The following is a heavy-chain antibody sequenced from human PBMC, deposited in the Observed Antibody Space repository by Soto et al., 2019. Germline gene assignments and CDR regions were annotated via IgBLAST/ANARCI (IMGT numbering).Heavy chain of an antibody. CDR1: GGTFSSYA. CDR3: AKIDDSSGDDAFDI. D-gene: IGHD3-22*01. CDR2: IIPIFGTA. J-gene: IGHJ3*02. Sequence: SVKVSCKASGGTFSSYAISWVRQAPGQGLEWMGGIIPIFGTANYAQKFQGRVTITADESTSTAYMELSSLRSEDTAVYYCAKIDDSSGDDAFDIWGQGTMVTVSS. V-gene: IGHV1-69*13.